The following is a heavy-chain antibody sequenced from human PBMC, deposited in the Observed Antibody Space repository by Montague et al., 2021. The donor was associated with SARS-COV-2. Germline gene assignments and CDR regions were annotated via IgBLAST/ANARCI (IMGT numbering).Heavy chain of an antibody. V-gene: IGHV4-39*01. CDR1: GGSISSSSYY. CDR2: IYYSGST. Sequence: SETLSLTCTASGGSISSSSYYWGWIRQPPGKGLEWIGSIYYSGSTYYNPSLKSRVTISVDTSKNQFSLKLSSVTAADTAVYYCARHCVVRGVSAGWFDPWGQGTLVTVSS. CDR3: ARHCVVRGVSAGWFDP. D-gene: IGHD3-10*01. J-gene: IGHJ5*02.